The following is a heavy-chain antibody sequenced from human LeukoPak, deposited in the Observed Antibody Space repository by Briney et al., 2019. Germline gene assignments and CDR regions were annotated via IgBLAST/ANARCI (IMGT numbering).Heavy chain of an antibody. Sequence: ASVKVSCKASGGTFSSYAISWVRQAPGQGLEWMGIINPSGGSTSYAQKFQGRVTMTRDTSTSTVYMELSSLRSEDTAVYYCARLRRLGSAFDIWGQGTMVTVSS. J-gene: IGHJ3*02. V-gene: IGHV1-46*01. CDR2: INPSGGST. D-gene: IGHD3-22*01. CDR1: GGTFSSYA. CDR3: ARLRRLGSAFDI.